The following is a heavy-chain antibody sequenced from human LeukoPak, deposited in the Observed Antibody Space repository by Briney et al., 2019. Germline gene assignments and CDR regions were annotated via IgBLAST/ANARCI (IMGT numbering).Heavy chain of an antibody. Sequence: GGSLRLSCAASGFTFSSYGMHWVRQAPGKGLEWVSLISAGGDSTYFADSVKGRFTISRDYSKNTLYLQMDSLRAEDTAVYYCAKFGSGDLLTYFDYWGQGALVTVSS. V-gene: IGHV3-23*01. CDR3: AKFGSGDLLTYFDY. CDR2: ISAGGDST. J-gene: IGHJ4*02. D-gene: IGHD3-10*01. CDR1: GFTFSSYG.